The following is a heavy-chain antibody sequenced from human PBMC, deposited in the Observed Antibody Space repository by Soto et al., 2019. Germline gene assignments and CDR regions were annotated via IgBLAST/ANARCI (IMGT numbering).Heavy chain of an antibody. V-gene: IGHV1-58*01. J-gene: IGHJ4*02. CDR3: ARIAGYDFWSGYHPDYFDY. D-gene: IGHD3-3*01. Sequence: SVKVSCKASGFTFTSSAVQWVRQARGQRLEWIGWIVVGSGNTNYAQKFQERVTITRDTSKNQFSLKLSSVTAADTAVYYCARIAGYDFWSGYHPDYFDYWGQGTLVTVSS. CDR1: GFTFTSSA. CDR2: IVVGSGNT.